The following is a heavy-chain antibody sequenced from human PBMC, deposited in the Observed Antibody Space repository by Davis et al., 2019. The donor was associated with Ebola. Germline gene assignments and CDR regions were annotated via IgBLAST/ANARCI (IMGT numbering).Heavy chain of an antibody. J-gene: IGHJ6*02. V-gene: IGHV4-34*01. Sequence: ESLKISCAVYGGSFSGYYWSWIRQPPGKGLEWIGEINHSGSTNYNPSLKSRVTISVDTSKNQFSLKLSSVTAADTAVYYCARRDIVVVGGMDVWGQGTTVTVSS. CDR2: INHSGST. CDR3: ARRDIVVVGGMDV. CDR1: GGSFSGYY. D-gene: IGHD2-15*01.